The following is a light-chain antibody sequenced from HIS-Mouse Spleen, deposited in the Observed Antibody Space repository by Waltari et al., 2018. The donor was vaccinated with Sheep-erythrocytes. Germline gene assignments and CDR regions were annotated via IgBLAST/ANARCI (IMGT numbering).Light chain of an antibody. CDR2: DAS. CDR3: QQRSNWLT. CDR1: QSVSSY. Sequence: EIVLTQSPATLSLSPGERATLSCMASQSVSSYLAWYQQKPGQAPRLLIYDASNRATGIPARFSGSGSGTDFTITISSLEPEDFAVYYCQQRSNWLTFGGGTKVEIK. J-gene: IGKJ4*01. V-gene: IGKV3-11*01.